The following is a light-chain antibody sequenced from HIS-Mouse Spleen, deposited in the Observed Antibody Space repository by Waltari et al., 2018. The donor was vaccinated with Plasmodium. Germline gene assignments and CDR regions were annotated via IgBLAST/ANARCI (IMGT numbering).Light chain of an antibody. CDR2: DAS. J-gene: IGKJ2*01. CDR1: QDISNY. CDR3: QQYDNLPYT. V-gene: IGKV1-33*01. Sequence: DIQMTQSPSSLPASVGDRVTITCQASQDISNYLNWYQQKPGKAPKLLIYDASKLETGVPSRFSGSGSGTDFTFTISSLQPEDIATYYCQQYDNLPYTFGQGTKLEIK.